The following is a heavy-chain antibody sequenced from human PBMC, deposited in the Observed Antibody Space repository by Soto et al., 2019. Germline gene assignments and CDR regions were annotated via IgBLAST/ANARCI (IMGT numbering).Heavy chain of an antibody. Sequence: RPSCAASGFTFSSYAMSWVPPAPGKGVEWVSAISGSGGSTYYADSVKGRVTISRDNSKNTLYLQMNSLRAEDTALYYCARDRGGGYFTGGLDHWGQGTLVTVSS. CDR3: ARDRGGGYFTGGLDH. CDR2: ISGSGGST. J-gene: IGHJ4*02. D-gene: IGHD2-21*01. V-gene: IGHV3-23*01. CDR1: GFTFSSYA.